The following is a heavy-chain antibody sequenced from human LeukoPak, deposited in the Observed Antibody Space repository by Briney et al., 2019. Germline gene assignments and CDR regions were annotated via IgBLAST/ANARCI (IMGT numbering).Heavy chain of an antibody. CDR1: GYTFTSYG. CDR2: ISAYNGNT. CDR3: AREPYPTYYYDSSGYYPLDY. Sequence: ASVKVSCKASGYTFTSYGISWVRQAPGQGLEWMGWISAYNGNTNYAQKLQGRVTMTTDTSTSTAYMELRSLRSDDTAVYYCAREPYPTYYYDSSGYYPLDYWGQGTPVTVSS. V-gene: IGHV1-18*01. D-gene: IGHD3-22*01. J-gene: IGHJ4*02.